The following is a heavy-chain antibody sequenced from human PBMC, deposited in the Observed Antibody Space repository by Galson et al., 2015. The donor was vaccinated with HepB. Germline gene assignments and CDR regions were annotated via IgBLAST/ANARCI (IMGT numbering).Heavy chain of an antibody. J-gene: IGHJ4*02. CDR2: ISAYNGNT. D-gene: IGHD3-10*01. CDR1: GYTFTSYG. CDR3: ARVEGYYYGSGSER. Sequence: SVKVSCKASGYTFTSYGISWVRQAPGQGLEWMGWISAYNGNTNYAQKLQGRVTMTTVTSTSTAYMELRSLRSDDTAVYYCARVEGYYYGSGSERWGQGILVTVSS. V-gene: IGHV1-18*04.